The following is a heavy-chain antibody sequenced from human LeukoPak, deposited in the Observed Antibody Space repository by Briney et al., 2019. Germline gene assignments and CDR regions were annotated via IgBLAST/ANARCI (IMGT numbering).Heavy chain of an antibody. V-gene: IGHV3-53*01. J-gene: IGHJ3*02. CDR1: GFTVSSNY. Sequence: GGSLRLSCAASGFTVSSNYMSWVRQAPGKGLEWVSIIYSGGSTFYADSVKGRFTISRDNSKNTLYLQMNSLRAEDTAVYYCARKTIMITFGGVIVRGAFDIWGQGTMVTVSS. CDR2: IYSGGST. D-gene: IGHD3-16*02. CDR3: ARKTIMITFGGVIVRGAFDI.